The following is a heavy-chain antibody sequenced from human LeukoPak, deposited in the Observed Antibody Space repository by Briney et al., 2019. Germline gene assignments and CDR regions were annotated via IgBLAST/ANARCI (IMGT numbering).Heavy chain of an antibody. CDR3: ARGDVVVPLDY. CDR1: GGSFSGYY. Sequence: SETLSLTCAVYGGSFSGYYWSWIRQPPGKGLEWIGEINHSGSTNYNPSLKSRVTISVDTSKNQFSLKLSSVTAADTAVYYCARGDVVVPLDYWGQGTLVTVSS. D-gene: IGHD2-2*01. J-gene: IGHJ4*02. V-gene: IGHV4-34*01. CDR2: INHSGST.